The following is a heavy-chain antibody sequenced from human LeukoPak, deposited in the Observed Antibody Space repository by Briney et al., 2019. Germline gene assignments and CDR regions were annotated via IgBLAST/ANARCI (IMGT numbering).Heavy chain of an antibody. Sequence: GGSLRLSCAASGFTFSGWMSWLRQAPGKGLEWVANIKQDATAKYYVDSVKGRFTISRDNAKNPLYLDMNSLRAEDTAVYYCARLVWGTDRYFDLWGQGTLVTVSS. CDR2: IKQDATAK. CDR3: ARLVWGTDRYFDL. V-gene: IGHV3-7*01. J-gene: IGHJ4*02. CDR1: GFTFSGW. D-gene: IGHD3-16*01.